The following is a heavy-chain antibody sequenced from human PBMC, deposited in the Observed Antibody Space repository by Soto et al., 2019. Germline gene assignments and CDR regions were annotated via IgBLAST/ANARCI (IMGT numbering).Heavy chain of an antibody. CDR1: GFSVNTYEVG. J-gene: IGHJ5*02. CDR2: IYWDDDK. V-gene: IGHV2-5*02. CDR3: AHRRLATGEDHNWFDP. Sequence: QITLKESGPTLVKPTQTLTLTCTFSGFSVNTYEVGVGWIRQPPGKDLEWLALIYWDDDKRYSPSLKSRLTITKDTSKNQVVLTVSNMDPVDTATYSCAHRRLATGEDHNWFDPWGQGTRVTVCS. D-gene: IGHD7-27*01.